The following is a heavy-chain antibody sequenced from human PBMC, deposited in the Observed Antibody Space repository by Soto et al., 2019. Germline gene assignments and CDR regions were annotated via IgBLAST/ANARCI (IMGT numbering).Heavy chain of an antibody. D-gene: IGHD3-22*01. J-gene: IGHJ6*02. Sequence: GASVKVSCKTSGYTFTRNGISWVRQAPGQGLEWMGWISPKSGSIKYAQKFQGRVIMTTATSTSTAYTEVRSLRSDDTAVYYCVKDRDSNSWPSRDVWGPGTTVTVSS. CDR1: GYTFTRNG. CDR2: ISPKSGSI. CDR3: VKDRDSNSWPSRDV. V-gene: IGHV1-18*01.